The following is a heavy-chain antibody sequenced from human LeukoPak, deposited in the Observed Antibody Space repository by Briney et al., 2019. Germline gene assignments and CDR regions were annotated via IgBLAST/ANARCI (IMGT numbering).Heavy chain of an antibody. J-gene: IGHJ6*03. CDR1: GFTFSSYG. CDR2: ISGSGGST. Sequence: GGSLRLSCAASGFTFSSYGMSWVRQAPGKGLEWVSAISGSGGSTYYADSVKGRFTISRDNSKNTLYLQMNSLRAEDTAVYYCAKGSKAVLFTRDHYMDVWGKGTTVTISS. V-gene: IGHV3-23*01. D-gene: IGHD6-19*01. CDR3: AKGSKAVLFTRDHYMDV.